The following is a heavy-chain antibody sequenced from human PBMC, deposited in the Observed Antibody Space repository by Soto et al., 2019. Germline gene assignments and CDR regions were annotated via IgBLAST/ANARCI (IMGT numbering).Heavy chain of an antibody. Sequence: QVHLVQSGAEVKKPGASVKVSCKGSGYAFTTYGITWVRQAPGQGLEWMGWISAHNGNTNYAQMLQGRVTVTRDTSTSTAYMELRSLRSDDTAVYYCARGRYGDYWGQGALVTVSA. CDR3: ARGRYGDY. CDR1: GYAFTTYG. J-gene: IGHJ4*02. V-gene: IGHV1-18*01. CDR2: ISAHNGNT. D-gene: IGHD1-1*01.